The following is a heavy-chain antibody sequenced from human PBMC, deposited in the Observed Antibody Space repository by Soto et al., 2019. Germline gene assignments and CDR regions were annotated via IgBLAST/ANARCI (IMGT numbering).Heavy chain of an antibody. CDR1: GGSISNYY. Sequence: SETLSLTCTVSGGSISNYYWSWIRQSAEKRLEWIGRVSSTGSSYYNPSLRSRVTISVDTSKNQVSLNLTSVTAADTAVYYCARGVPAAGTDWFDPWGQGTLVTVSS. CDR3: ARGVPAAGTDWFDP. D-gene: IGHD6-13*01. V-gene: IGHV4-4*07. CDR2: VSSTGSS. J-gene: IGHJ5*02.